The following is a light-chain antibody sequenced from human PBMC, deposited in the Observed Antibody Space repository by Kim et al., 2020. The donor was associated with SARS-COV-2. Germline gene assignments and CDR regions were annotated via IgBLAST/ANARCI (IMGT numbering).Light chain of an antibody. CDR2: AAT. J-gene: IGKJ5*01. CDR3: QKSYDTPI. V-gene: IGKV1-39*01. CDR1: QDLNTY. Sequence: DSQMTQSPSSLSASVGDRVTITCRTSQDLNTYMYWYQQKPGKAPKLLIYAATSLQDGVPSRFSGNTSGTYFTLTINSLQPDDFATYYCQKSYDTPIFGQGTRLEIK.